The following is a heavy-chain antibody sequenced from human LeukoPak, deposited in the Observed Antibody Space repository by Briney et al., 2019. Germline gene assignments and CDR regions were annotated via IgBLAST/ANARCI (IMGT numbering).Heavy chain of an antibody. CDR2: IRGSGDST. D-gene: IGHD6-13*01. CDR3: AKDRTFSSSWYGDAFDI. J-gene: IGHJ3*02. V-gene: IGHV3-23*01. Sequence: SGRSLRLSCAASGFTFDDYAMHWVRQAPGKGLEWVSGIRGSGDSTYYADSVKGRFTISRDSSKSTLYLQLNSLRAEDTAVYYCAKDRTFSSSWYGDAFDIWGQGTMVTVSS. CDR1: GFTFDDYA.